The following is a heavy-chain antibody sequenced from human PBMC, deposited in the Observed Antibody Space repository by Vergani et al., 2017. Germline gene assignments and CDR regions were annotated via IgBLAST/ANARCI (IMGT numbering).Heavy chain of an antibody. V-gene: IGHV4-30-4*08. CDR3: ARGGGFGEFNWFDP. CDR2: IYYSGNM. CDR1: GGSISSGDYY. Sequence: QVQLQESGPGLVKPSQTLSLTCTVSGGSISSGDYYWSWIRQPPGKGLEWSGYIYYSGNMYYNPSLKSRLIISIDTSKNQFSLKLNSVTAADTAVYYCARGGGFGEFNWFDPWGQGTVVTVSS. D-gene: IGHD3-10*01. J-gene: IGHJ5*02.